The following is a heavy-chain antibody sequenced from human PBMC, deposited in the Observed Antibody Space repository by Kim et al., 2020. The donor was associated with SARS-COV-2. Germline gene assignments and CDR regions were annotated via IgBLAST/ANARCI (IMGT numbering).Heavy chain of an antibody. CDR2: TYYRSKWYN. J-gene: IGHJ6*02. D-gene: IGHD3-3*01. Sequence: SQTLSLTCAISGDSVSSNSAAWNWIRQSPSRGLEWLGRTYYRSKWYNDYAVSVKSRITINPDTSKNQFSLQLNSVTPEDTAVYYCARAPPLERYYVFWSGQRPDYYYGMDVWGQGTTVTVSS. CDR3: ARAPPLERYYVFWSGQRPDYYYGMDV. V-gene: IGHV6-1*01. CDR1: GDSVSSNSAA.